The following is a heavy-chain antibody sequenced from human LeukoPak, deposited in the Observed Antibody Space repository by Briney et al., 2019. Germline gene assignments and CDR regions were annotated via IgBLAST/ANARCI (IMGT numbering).Heavy chain of an antibody. CDR3: ATPHYDRATGRLPRLAFDV. Sequence: SETLSLTCAVYGVSLSGDYWSWIRQTPGKGLEWIGEINHKGRTNYNPSLESRVTMSVDTSKNQFSLNLTSVTAADTAMYYCATPHYDRATGRLPRLAFDVWGQGTMVTVSS. D-gene: IGHD1-1*01. CDR1: GVSLSGDY. CDR2: INHKGRT. J-gene: IGHJ3*01. V-gene: IGHV4-34*01.